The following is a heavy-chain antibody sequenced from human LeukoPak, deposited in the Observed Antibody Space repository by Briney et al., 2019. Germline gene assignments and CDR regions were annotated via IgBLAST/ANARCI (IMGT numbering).Heavy chain of an antibody. D-gene: IGHD1-26*01. CDR2: IYYSGSA. V-gene: IGHV4-39*01. CDR1: GGSISSSSYY. CDR3: ARHVGSGSYFDY. Sequence: PSETLSLTCTVSGGSISSSSYYWGWIRQPPGKGLEWIGSIYYSGSAYYGPSLKSRVTISVDTSKTQFSLKLTSVTAADTAVYYCARHVGSGSYFDYWGQGTLVTVSS. J-gene: IGHJ4*02.